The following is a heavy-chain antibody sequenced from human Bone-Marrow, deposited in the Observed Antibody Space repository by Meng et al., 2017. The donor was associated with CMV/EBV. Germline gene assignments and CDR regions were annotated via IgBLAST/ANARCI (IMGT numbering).Heavy chain of an antibody. Sequence: ETLSLTCEVSGFTFSSYWFSWVRQAPEKGLEWVANINPDGSEKYYLDSVKGRFTIFRDNAKNSLYLQVNSLRVEDTAVYYCATDTARVRGYWGQGTPVTVSS. D-gene: IGHD3-10*01. J-gene: IGHJ4*02. V-gene: IGHV3-7*04. CDR3: ATDTARVRGY. CDR2: INPDGSEK. CDR1: GFTFSSYW.